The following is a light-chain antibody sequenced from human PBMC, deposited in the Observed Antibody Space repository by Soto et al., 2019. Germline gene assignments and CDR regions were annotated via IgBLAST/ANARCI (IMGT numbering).Light chain of an antibody. CDR2: GTS. CDR3: QQYDNWPPYT. CDR1: HSVSSN. V-gene: IGKV3-15*01. J-gene: IGKJ2*01. Sequence: EIVMTQSPATPSVSPGERATLSCRASHSVSSNLAWYQHKPVQAPRLLIYGTSTRAHGIPARFMGSVSGTEFTLTISSLQSEDFAVYYCQQYDNWPPYTFGQGTMLDIK.